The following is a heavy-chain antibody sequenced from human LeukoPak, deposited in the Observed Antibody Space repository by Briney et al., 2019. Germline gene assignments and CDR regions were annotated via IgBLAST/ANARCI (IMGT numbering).Heavy chain of an antibody. V-gene: IGHV3-30*04. D-gene: IGHD4-17*01. Sequence: GGSLRLSCAASGFTFSSYAMHWVRQAPGKGLEWVAVISYDGSNKYYADSVKGRFTISRDNSKNTLYLQMNSLRAEDTAVYYCARDPSYGDYGERLDYWGQGTLVTVSS. CDR2: ISYDGSNK. CDR1: GFTFSSYA. J-gene: IGHJ4*02. CDR3: ARDPSYGDYGERLDY.